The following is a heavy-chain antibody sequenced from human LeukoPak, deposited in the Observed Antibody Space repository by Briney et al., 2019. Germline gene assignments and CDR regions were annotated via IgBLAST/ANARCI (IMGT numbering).Heavy chain of an antibody. Sequence: SETLSLTCAVSGYSISSGYYWGWIRQPPGKGLGWIGSIYHSGSTYYNPSLKSRVTISVDTSKNQFSLKLSSVTAADTAVYYCARVVVRGVIMPNDAFDIWGQGTMVTVSS. J-gene: IGHJ3*02. CDR2: IYHSGST. D-gene: IGHD3-10*01. V-gene: IGHV4-38-2*01. CDR3: ARVVVRGVIMPNDAFDI. CDR1: GYSISSGYY.